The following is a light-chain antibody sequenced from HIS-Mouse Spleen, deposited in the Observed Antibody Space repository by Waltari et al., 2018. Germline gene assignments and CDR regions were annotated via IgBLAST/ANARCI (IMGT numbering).Light chain of an antibody. Sequence: EIVMTQSPAPLSVSPGERATLSCRASQSVSTNLAWYQQKPGQAPRLLIYGASIRATGIPARFSGSGSGTEFTLTISILQSEDFAVYYCQQYNNWPPWTFGQGTKVEIK. CDR1: QSVSTN. CDR3: QQYNNWPPWT. CDR2: GAS. J-gene: IGKJ1*01. V-gene: IGKV3D-15*03.